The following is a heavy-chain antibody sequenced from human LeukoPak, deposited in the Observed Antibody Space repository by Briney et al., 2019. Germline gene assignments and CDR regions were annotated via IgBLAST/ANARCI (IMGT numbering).Heavy chain of an antibody. V-gene: IGHV3-23*01. CDR2: ISGSGGST. D-gene: IGHD3-22*01. Sequence: GGSLRLSCAASGFTFSGNAISWVRQAPGKGLEWVSAISGSGGSTYYADSVKGRFTISRDNSKNTLYLQMNSLRAEDTAVYYCATSIPGYYYDSSGPFDYWGQGTLVTVSS. CDR1: GFTFSGNA. J-gene: IGHJ4*02. CDR3: ATSIPGYYYDSSGPFDY.